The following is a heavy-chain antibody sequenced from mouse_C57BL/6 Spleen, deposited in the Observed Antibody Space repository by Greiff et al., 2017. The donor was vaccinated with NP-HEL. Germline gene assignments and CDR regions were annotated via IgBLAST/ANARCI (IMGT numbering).Heavy chain of an antibody. Sequence: VQLQQSGAELVRPGASVKLSCTASGFNIKDDYMHWVKQRPEQGLEWIGWIDPENGDTEYASKFQGKATITADTSSNTAYLQLSSLTSEDTAVYYCTSIYYDYDGGFAYWGQGTLVTVSA. CDR2: IDPENGDT. J-gene: IGHJ3*01. CDR3: TSIYYDYDGGFAY. D-gene: IGHD2-4*01. CDR1: GFNIKDDY. V-gene: IGHV14-4*01.